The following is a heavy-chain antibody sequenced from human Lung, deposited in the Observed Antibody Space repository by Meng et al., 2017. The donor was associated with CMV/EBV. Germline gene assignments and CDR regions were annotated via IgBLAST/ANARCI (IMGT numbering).Heavy chain of an antibody. D-gene: IGHD4-23*01. CDR3: ARVTEYGGNCFDS. CDR1: ATSISTSNW. CDR2: VYHSGYT. V-gene: IGHV4-4*02. Sequence: SETXSLTCAVSATSISTSNWWSWVRQPPGKGLEWIGEVYHSGYTNYNPSLKSRVTMSVDRSKNQFSLKLSSVTAADTAVYYCARVTEYGGNCFDSWGQGTLVTVSS. J-gene: IGHJ4*02.